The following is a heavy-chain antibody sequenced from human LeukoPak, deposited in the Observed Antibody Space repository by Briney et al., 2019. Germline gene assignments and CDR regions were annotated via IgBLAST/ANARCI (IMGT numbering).Heavy chain of an antibody. CDR2: ISYDGSNK. D-gene: IGHD5-12*01. CDR1: GFTFSSYA. V-gene: IGHV3-30-3*01. J-gene: IGHJ4*02. Sequence: GRSLRLSCAASGFTFSSYAVHWVRQAPGKGLEWVAVISYDGSNKYYADSVKGRFTISRDNSKNTLYLQMNSLRAEDTAVYYCARAGTATIIIDYWGQGTLVTVSS. CDR3: ARAGTATIIIDY.